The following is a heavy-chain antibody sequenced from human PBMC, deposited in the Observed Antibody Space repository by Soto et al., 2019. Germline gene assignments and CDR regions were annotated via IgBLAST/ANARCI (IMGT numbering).Heavy chain of an antibody. J-gene: IGHJ6*02. CDR2: ISPYSGNT. V-gene: IGHV1-18*01. CDR3: AMVDNYATPTPQDV. D-gene: IGHD5-12*01. CDR1: GYTFVNYG. Sequence: QVQLVQSGDEVRKPGSSVKVSCKATGYTFVNYGIAWVRQAPVQGRGWMGWISPYSGNTHYARKVQGRLTMTTDTSTSTAYMDLGSLTSEEKAVYYCAMVDNYATPTPQDVWGQGTTVTVSS.